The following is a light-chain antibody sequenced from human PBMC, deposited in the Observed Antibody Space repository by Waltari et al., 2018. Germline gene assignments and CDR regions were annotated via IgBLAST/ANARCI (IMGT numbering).Light chain of an antibody. CDR2: GAS. Sequence: ENVLTQSPGTLSLSPGERATLSCRASQSVRSSYLAWYQQKPGQAPRPVMYGASSRATGIPDRFSGRGSGTDFTLTISRLEPEDFAVYYCQQYGSSGFTFGQGTKLEFK. J-gene: IGKJ2*01. V-gene: IGKV3-20*01. CDR3: QQYGSSGFT. CDR1: QSVRSSY.